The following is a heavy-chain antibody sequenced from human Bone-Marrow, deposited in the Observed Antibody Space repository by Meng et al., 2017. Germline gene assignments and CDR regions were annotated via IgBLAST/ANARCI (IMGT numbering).Heavy chain of an antibody. V-gene: IGHV3-21*01. D-gene: IGHD5-24*01. J-gene: IGHJ3*02. CDR1: GFTFSSYS. CDR3: AREGRWNYIPDAFDI. Sequence: GGSLRLSCAASGFTFSSYSMNWVRQAPGKGLEWVSSISSSSSYIYYADSVKGRFTISRDNAKNSLYLQMNSLRAEDTAVYYCAREGRWNYIPDAFDIWGQGTMVTVSS. CDR2: ISSSSSYI.